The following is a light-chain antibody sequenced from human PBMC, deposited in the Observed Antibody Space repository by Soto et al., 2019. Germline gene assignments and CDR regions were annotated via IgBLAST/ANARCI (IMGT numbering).Light chain of an antibody. Sequence: ALTQPDSVSGSPGQSITISCTGTAGDVGSYNLVSWYQQRPGKAPKLLIYEATKRPLGLSNRFSGSRSGNTASLTISGLQAEDEADYYCSSYASYISSYVFGPGTKVTVL. CDR2: EAT. CDR1: AGDVGSYNL. J-gene: IGLJ1*01. V-gene: IGLV2-23*01. CDR3: SSYASYISSYV.